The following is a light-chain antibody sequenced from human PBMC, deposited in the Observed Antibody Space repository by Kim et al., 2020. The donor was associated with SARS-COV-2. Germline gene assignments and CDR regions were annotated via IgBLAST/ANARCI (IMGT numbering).Light chain of an antibody. J-gene: IGLJ3*02. CDR2: DVT. V-gene: IGLV2-14*03. CDR1: SSDIGYFNY. Sequence: GQSITISCTGTSSDIGYFNYVSWFQQHPGKAPKLIIYDVTIPPSGISYRFSGSKSGNTASLTISGLQAEDETDYYCSSYATSSTWVFGGGTQLTVL. CDR3: SSYATSSTWV.